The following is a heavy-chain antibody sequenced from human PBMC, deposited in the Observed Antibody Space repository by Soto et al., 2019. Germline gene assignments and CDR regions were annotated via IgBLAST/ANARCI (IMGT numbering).Heavy chain of an antibody. Sequence: PSETLSLTCTVSGGSISSYYWSWIRQPPGKGLEWIGYIYYSGSTNYNPSLKSRVTISVDTSKNQFSLKLSSVTAADTAVYYCARKNTLYEDYIWGEEHWFDPWGQGNLVTVS. CDR2: IYYSGST. CDR3: ARKNTLYEDYIWGEEHWFDP. D-gene: IGHD3-16*01. V-gene: IGHV4-59*08. CDR1: GGSISSYY. J-gene: IGHJ5*02.